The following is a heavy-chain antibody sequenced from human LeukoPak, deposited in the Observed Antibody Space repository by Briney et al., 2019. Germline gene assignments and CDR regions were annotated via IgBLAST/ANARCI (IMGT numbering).Heavy chain of an antibody. CDR2: ISSSSSYI. CDR1: GFTFSSYS. J-gene: IGHJ6*02. D-gene: IGHD1-14*01. Sequence: GGSLRLSCAASGFTFSSYSMNWVRQAPGKGLEWVSSISSSSSYIYYADSVKGRFTISRDSSKNTLYLQMNSLRAEDTAVYYCAKVSGGGLYYDGMDVWGQGTTVTVSS. CDR3: AKVSGGGLYYDGMDV. V-gene: IGHV3-21*04.